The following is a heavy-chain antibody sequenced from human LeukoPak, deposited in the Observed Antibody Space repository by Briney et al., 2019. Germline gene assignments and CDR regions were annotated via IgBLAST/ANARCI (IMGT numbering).Heavy chain of an antibody. CDR2: IYYSGST. D-gene: IGHD3-22*01. CDR3: AKSYDSSGYYSYYFDY. Sequence: PSETLSLTCTVSGGSISSSSYYWGWIRQPPGKGLEWIGSIYYSGSTYYNPSLKSRVTISVDTSKNQFSLKLSSVTAADTAVYYCAKSYDSSGYYSYYFDYWGQGTLVTVSS. V-gene: IGHV4-39*01. CDR1: GGSISSSSYY. J-gene: IGHJ4*02.